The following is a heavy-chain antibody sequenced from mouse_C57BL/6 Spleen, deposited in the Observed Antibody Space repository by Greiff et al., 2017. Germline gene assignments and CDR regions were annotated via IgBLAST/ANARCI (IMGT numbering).Heavy chain of an antibody. J-gene: IGHJ4*01. CDR2: IRNKANGYTT. D-gene: IGHD1-1*01. CDR3: ARYATGHYSMDY. CDR1: GFTFTDYY. V-gene: IGHV7-3*01. Sequence: EVMLVESGGGLVQPGGSLSLSCATSGFTFTDYYMSWVRQPPGKALEWLGFIRNKANGYTTEYSASVKGRFTISRDNSQSILYHQMNALRAEYSATYYCARYATGHYSMDYWGQGTSVTVSS.